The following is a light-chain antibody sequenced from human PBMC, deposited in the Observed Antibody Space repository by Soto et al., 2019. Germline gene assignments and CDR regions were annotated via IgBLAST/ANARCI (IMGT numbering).Light chain of an antibody. V-gene: IGLV2-14*01. CDR1: SSDVGGYNY. J-gene: IGLJ2*01. CDR2: EVS. CDR3: SSYTSSSTVV. Sequence: QSALTQPPSASGSPGQSVTISCTGTSSDVGGYNYVSWYQQHPGKAPKLMIYEVSKRPSGVSNRFSGSKSGNTASLTISGLQAEDEGDYYCSSYTSSSTVVFGGGTKLTLL.